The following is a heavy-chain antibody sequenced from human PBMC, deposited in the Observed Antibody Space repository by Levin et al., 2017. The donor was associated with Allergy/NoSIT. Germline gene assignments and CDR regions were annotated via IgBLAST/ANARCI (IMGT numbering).Heavy chain of an antibody. J-gene: IGHJ4*02. D-gene: IGHD3-16*01. Sequence: LSLTCAVSGFAFNYSGMSWVRQAPGKGLEWGATIDAHGISTYYADTVKGRFTISRDNSRDKQYLQMNSLNIEDAAGYYCATDSGGDMLFFEYWGQGIMVTVSS. CDR2: IDAHGIST. V-gene: IGHV3-23*01. CDR1: GFAFNYSG. CDR3: ATDSGGDMLFFEY.